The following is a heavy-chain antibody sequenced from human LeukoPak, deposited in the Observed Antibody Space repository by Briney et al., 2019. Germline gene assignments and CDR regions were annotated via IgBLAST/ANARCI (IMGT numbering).Heavy chain of an antibody. CDR1: GFSFSRYW. CDR2: IKEDGSEK. CDR3: AGDKTTGGWYEFDY. J-gene: IGHJ4*02. D-gene: IGHD6-19*01. V-gene: IGHV3-7*03. Sequence: PGGSLRLSCVASGFSFSRYWMSWVRQAPGKGLEWVANIKEDGSEKYYVDSVKGRFTISRDNAKNSVYLQMNSLRAEDTAAYYCAGDKTTGGWYEFDYWGQGTLVTVSS.